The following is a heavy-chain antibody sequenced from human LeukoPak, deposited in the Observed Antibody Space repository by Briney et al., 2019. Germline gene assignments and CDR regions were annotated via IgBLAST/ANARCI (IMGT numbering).Heavy chain of an antibody. J-gene: IGHJ4*02. Sequence: SVKVSSKASGGTFSTFGISWVRQAPGQGLEWMGGIIPMSGTVNNAQKFQGRVTITADKSTGTAYMELSSLRSDDTAVYYCARESGYAFGRAPLDYWGQGTLVTVSS. V-gene: IGHV1-69*06. CDR3: ARESGYAFGRAPLDY. CDR2: IIPMSGTV. D-gene: IGHD2-15*01. CDR1: GGTFSTFG.